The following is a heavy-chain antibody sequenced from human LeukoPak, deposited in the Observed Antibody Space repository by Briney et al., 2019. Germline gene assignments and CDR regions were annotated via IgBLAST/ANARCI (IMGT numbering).Heavy chain of an antibody. D-gene: IGHD2-2*01. V-gene: IGHV3-30*18. Sequence: GGSLRLSCAASGFTFSSYALSWVRQAPGKGLEWVAVISYDGSNKYYADSVKGRFTISRDNSKNTLYLQMNSLRAEDTAVYYCAKERSPPEDIVVVPAALDYWGQGTLVTVSS. CDR3: AKERSPPEDIVVVPAALDY. J-gene: IGHJ4*02. CDR1: GFTFSSYA. CDR2: ISYDGSNK.